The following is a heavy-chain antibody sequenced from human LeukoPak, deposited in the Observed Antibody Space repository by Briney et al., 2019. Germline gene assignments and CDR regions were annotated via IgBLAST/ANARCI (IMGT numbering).Heavy chain of an antibody. Sequence: GGSLRLSCGASGFTFSDHYMTWVRQAPGKGLEWVSTIYSGGGTFYADSVKGRFTIFRDNSKNSLDLYMSSLRAEDTAVYYRARAGGLHIAVAPIDCWGRGTLVTVSS. D-gene: IGHD6-19*01. CDR1: GFTFSDHY. V-gene: IGHV3-53*01. CDR2: IYSGGGT. CDR3: ARAGGLHIAVAPIDC. J-gene: IGHJ4*02.